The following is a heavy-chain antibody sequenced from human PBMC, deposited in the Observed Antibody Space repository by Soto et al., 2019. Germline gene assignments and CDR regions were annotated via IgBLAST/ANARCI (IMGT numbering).Heavy chain of an antibody. D-gene: IGHD3-10*01. V-gene: IGHV4-59*13. CDR2: ISYTRST. Sequence: QVQLQESGPGLVKPSETLALTCTVSGDSITSYYWSWIRQPPGKGLEWVGYISYTRSTINNPSLESRATISLDTSKNQISLSLNAVTVAHTAVYSCASVGELPVWFDPWGRGTLVTVSS. CDR3: ASVGELPVWFDP. CDR1: GDSITSYY. J-gene: IGHJ5*02.